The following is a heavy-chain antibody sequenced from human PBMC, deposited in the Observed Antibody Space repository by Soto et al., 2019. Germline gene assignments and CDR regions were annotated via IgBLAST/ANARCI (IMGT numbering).Heavy chain of an antibody. CDR1: GDSISGYY. CDR3: ARHLALGYCSSASCYAYFDY. CDR2: IFFSGNT. V-gene: IGHV4-59*08. J-gene: IGHJ4*02. Sequence: NPSETLSLTCTVSGDSISGYYWSWIRQPPGKGLEWIGYIFFSGNTNYNPSLNNRVTISVDSSKNQFSLRLGSVTAADTAVYYCARHLALGYCSSASCYAYFDYWGQGILVTVSS. D-gene: IGHD2-2*01.